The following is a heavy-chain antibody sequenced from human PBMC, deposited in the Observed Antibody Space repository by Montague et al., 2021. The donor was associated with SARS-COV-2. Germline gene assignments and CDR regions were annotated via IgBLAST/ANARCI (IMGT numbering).Heavy chain of an antibody. V-gene: IGHV4-61*08. CDR1: GGSVTSGDYY. J-gene: IGHJ3*02. Sequence: SETLSLTCTVSGGSVTSGDYYWTWIRQPPGKGLEWIGYIYNTGRTYYNRSLKSRVTISIDTSMNQFSLKMHSVSAADTAVYYCATEMPDYDGFDIWGQGKMVTVSS. CDR2: IYNTGRT. CDR3: ATEMPDYDGFDI. D-gene: IGHD2-2*01.